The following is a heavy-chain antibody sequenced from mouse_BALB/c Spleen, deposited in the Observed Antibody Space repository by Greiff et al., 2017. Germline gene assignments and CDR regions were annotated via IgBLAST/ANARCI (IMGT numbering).Heavy chain of an antibody. V-gene: IGHV5-6*02. Sequence: DVKLVESGGDLVKPGGSLKLSCAASGFTFSSYGMSWVRQTPDKRLEWVATISSGGSYTYYPDSVKGRFTISRDNAKNTLYLQMSSLKSEDTAMYYCARLYDGFPDWGQGTLVTVSA. CDR2: ISSGGSYT. J-gene: IGHJ3*01. D-gene: IGHD2-3*01. CDR3: ARLYDGFPD. CDR1: GFTFSSYG.